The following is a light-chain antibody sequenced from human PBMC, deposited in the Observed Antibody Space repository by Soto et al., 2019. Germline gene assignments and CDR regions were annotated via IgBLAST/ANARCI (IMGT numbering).Light chain of an antibody. Sequence: DTQMTQSPSTLSSSVGDRVTIICRASHTIIRWLAWYQQKPGKAPKLLIYKASSLESGVPSRFSGSGSGTESTLTIRSLQPDDLATYYCQQYNSYPWRFGQRTQVDI. V-gene: IGKV1-5*03. CDR1: HTIIRW. CDR3: QQYNSYPWR. J-gene: IGKJ1*01. CDR2: KAS.